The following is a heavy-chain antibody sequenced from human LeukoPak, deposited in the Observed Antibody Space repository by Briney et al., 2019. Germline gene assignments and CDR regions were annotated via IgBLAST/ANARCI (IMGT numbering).Heavy chain of an antibody. CDR3: TTGWTATTHDGY. CDR1: GFTLTNHG. D-gene: IGHD3-22*01. V-gene: IGHV3-15*01. J-gene: IGHJ4*02. CDR2: IKSRRTGGTT. Sequence: GGSLRLSCAVSGFTLTNHGVSWVRQAPGKGLEWVGRIKSRRTGGTTDYNTPVKDRFTISRDDSTNTLYLQMNSLKIEDTAVYYCTTGWTATTHDGYWGQGTLVTVSS.